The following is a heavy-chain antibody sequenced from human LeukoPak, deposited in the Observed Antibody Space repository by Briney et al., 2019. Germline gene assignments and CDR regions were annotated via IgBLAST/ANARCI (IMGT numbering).Heavy chain of an antibody. V-gene: IGHV6-1*01. J-gene: IGHJ2*01. CDR1: GDSVSSNSAA. Sequence: SQTLSLTCAISGDSVSSNSAAWNWIRQSPSRGLEWLGRTYYRSKWYNDYAVSVKSRITINPDTSKNQFSLQLNSMTAADTAVYYCAKWYSVGWNYYFDLWGRGTLVTVSS. CDR2: TYYRSKWYN. CDR3: AKWYSVGWNYYFDL. D-gene: IGHD1-7*01.